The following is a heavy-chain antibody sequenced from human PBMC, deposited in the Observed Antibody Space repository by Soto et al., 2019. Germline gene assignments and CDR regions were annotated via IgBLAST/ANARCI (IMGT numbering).Heavy chain of an antibody. J-gene: IGHJ4*02. D-gene: IGHD6-25*01. V-gene: IGHV3-30-3*01. CDR3: ARVRGSGPRSAFEY. CDR1: NFIFSSFT. Sequence: QVQLVESGGGVVQPGRSLRLSCAVSNFIFSSFTMHWVRQAPGKGLEWVSVISKDGSIKSYADSVKGRFTISRDNSQNIRYLQMNSLRAEDTAVDFCARVRGSGPRSAFEYWGQGTLVTVSS. CDR2: ISKDGSIK.